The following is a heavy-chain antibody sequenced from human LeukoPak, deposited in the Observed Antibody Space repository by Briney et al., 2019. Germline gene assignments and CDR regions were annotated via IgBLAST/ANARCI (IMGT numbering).Heavy chain of an antibody. CDR3: ARHAGDDYFDY. Sequence: SETVSRTGTVSGGSFSGYYWSWLRQPAEKGLEWIGRIYTSGTTNYNPSLKSRVTISVDTSKNQFSLRLSSVTAADTAVYYCARHAGDDYFDYWGQGTLVTVSS. J-gene: IGHJ4*02. CDR1: GGSFSGYY. CDR2: IYTSGTT. D-gene: IGHD4-17*01. V-gene: IGHV4-4*07.